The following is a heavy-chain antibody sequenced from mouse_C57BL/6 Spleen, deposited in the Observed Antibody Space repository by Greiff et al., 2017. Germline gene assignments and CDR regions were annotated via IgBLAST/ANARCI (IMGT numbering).Heavy chain of an antibody. D-gene: IGHD2-4*01. CDR3: ARRIYYDYDDYYAMDY. V-gene: IGHV1-66*01. Sequence: QVTLKESGPELVKPGASVKISCKASGYSFTSYYIHWVKQRPGQGLEWIGWIYPGSGNTKYNEKFKGKATLTADTSSSTAYMQLSSLTSEDSAVYYCARRIYYDYDDYYAMDYWGQGTSVTVSS. J-gene: IGHJ4*01. CDR1: GYSFTSYY. CDR2: IYPGSGNT.